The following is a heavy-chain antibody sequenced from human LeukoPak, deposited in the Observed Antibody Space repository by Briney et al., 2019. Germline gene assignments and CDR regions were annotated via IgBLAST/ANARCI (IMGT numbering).Heavy chain of an antibody. Sequence: GGSLRLSCAASGFTFRSYWMHWVRQAPGKGLMWVSRIDSEGSTTSYADSVKGRFTISRDNAKNTLFLEMDSLRAEDTAVYYCARDNYDGNPDYWSQGTLVTVSS. CDR1: GFTFRSYW. CDR3: ARDNYDGNPDY. J-gene: IGHJ4*02. CDR2: IDSEGSTT. D-gene: IGHD4-23*01. V-gene: IGHV3-74*01.